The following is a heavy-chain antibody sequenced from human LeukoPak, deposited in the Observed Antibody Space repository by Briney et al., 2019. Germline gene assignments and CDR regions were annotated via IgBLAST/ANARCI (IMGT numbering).Heavy chain of an antibody. CDR3: AKDGRDYFVSGSHYRGVPALDY. CDR1: GITFSRDG. Sequence: GGSLRLSCAASGITFSRDGMHWVRQAPGKGLEGVTFIRYDGSIKYYADSLNGRFTRSRDKSTTTLFLQMNSLRAEDTAVYYCAKDGRDYFVSGSHYRGVPALDYWGQGTLVTVSS. J-gene: IGHJ4*02. D-gene: IGHD3-10*01. CDR2: IRYDGSIK. V-gene: IGHV3-30*02.